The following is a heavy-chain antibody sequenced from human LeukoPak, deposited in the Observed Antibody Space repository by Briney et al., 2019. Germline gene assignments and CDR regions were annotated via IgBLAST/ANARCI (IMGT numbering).Heavy chain of an antibody. CDR2: ISGSVGST. D-gene: IGHD3-3*01. J-gene: IGHJ4*02. Sequence: GGSLRLSCAASGFTFSSYAMSWVRQAPGKGLEWVSAISGSVGSTYCADSVKGRFTISRYSSKHTLYLQMNRLRAEDTAVYYCAKANTGFGSGYPWDYWGQGTLVTVSS. CDR1: GFTFSSYA. V-gene: IGHV3-23*01. CDR3: AKANTGFGSGYPWDY.